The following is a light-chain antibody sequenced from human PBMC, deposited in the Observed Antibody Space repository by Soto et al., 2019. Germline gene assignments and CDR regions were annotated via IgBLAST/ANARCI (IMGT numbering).Light chain of an antibody. CDR1: QTISSW. J-gene: IGKJ1*01. Sequence: IQMPKSPSSLSASVGDRVTITCRASQTISSWLAWYQQKPGKAPNLLIYTASSLQSGVPSRFSGSGSGTDFTLTDSSLQPEDFATYYCQQTYSAGWTFGQGTKVDIK. CDR3: QQTYSAGWT. V-gene: IGKV1-39*01. CDR2: TAS.